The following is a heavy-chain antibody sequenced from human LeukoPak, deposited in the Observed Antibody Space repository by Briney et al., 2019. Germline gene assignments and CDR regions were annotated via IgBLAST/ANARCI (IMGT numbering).Heavy chain of an antibody. CDR2: INHSGST. CDR1: GFTFSSYG. Sequence: GSLRLSCAASGFTFSSYGMSWIRQVPGKGLEWIGEINHSGSTNYNPSLKSRVTISVDTSKNQFSLKLSSVTAADTAVYYCASGYLYYYCYGMDVWGQGTTVTVSS. J-gene: IGHJ6*02. V-gene: IGHV4-34*01. CDR3: ASGYLYYYCYGMDV. D-gene: IGHD2-2*02.